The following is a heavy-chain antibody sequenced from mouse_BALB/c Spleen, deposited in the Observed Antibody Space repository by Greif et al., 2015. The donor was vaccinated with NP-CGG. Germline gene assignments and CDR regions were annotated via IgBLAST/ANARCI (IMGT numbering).Heavy chain of an antibody. CDR2: INPSSGYT. Sequence: VQLQESGAELARPGASVKMSCKASGYTFTSYTMHWVKQRPGQGLEWIGYINPSSGYTNYNQKFKDKATLTADKSSSTAYMQLSSLTSGDSAVYYCARDGNYWYFDVWGAGTTSPSPQ. CDR1: GYTFTSYT. D-gene: IGHD2-1*01. CDR3: ARDGNYWYFDV. J-gene: IGHJ1*01. V-gene: IGHV1-4*01.